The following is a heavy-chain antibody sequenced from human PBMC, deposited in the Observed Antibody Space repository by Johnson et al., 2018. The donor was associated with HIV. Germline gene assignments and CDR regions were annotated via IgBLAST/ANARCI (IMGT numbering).Heavy chain of an antibody. J-gene: IGHJ3*02. Sequence: MLLVESGGGWVQPGGSIRLYCAASGFSFSTSYMTWVRQAPGKGLEWVATINEDGTGKNHVDSVKGRFSISRDNTKNSLYLQMDSLRVDDTAVYYCARDPDWSAFDIWGQGTMVTVSS. CDR3: ARDPDWSAFDI. V-gene: IGHV3-7*05. D-gene: IGHD3-9*01. CDR2: INEDGTGK. CDR1: GFSFSTSY.